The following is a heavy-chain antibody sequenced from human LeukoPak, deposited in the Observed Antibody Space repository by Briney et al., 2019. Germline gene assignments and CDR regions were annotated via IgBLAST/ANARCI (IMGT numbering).Heavy chain of an antibody. V-gene: IGHV3-NL1*01. Sequence: GRSLRLSCAASGFTFSSYGMPWVRQAPGKGLEWVSVIYSGGSTYYADSVKGRFTISRDRSKNPPYLQMNRLRADYTAVYYCATTPSSSYYDSSGYYGDSSDYWGQGTLVTVSS. D-gene: IGHD3-22*01. CDR2: IYSGGST. CDR3: ATTPSSSYYDSSGYYGDSSDY. CDR1: GFTFSSYG. J-gene: IGHJ4*02.